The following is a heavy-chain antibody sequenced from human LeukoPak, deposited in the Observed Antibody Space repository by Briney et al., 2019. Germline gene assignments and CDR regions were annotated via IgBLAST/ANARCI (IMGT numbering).Heavy chain of an antibody. CDR3: ARGAVSPDCSGGSCYTFDY. D-gene: IGHD2-15*01. J-gene: IGHJ4*02. Sequence: ASVKASCKASGYKFTSDINWMRQAPGQGLEWMGWMNPDSGNAEYAQNFQGRVTMTRDNSITTAYMDLRSLRSEDTAVYYCARGAVSPDCSGGSCYTFDYLGQGTLVTVSS. CDR1: GYKFTSD. CDR2: MNPDSGNA. V-gene: IGHV1-8*01.